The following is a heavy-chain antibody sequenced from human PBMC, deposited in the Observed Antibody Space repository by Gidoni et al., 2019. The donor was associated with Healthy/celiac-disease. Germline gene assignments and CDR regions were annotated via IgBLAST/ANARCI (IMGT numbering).Heavy chain of an antibody. CDR3: ARDRYYYGMDV. J-gene: IGHJ6*02. Sequence: VQLVQSGAEVKKPRASVKVPCKPSGYTFTVYYMHPVRQAPGQGLEWMGWINPNSGGTNYAQKFQGWVTMTRDTSISTAYMELSRLRADDTAVYYCARDRYYYGMDVWSQGTTVTVSS. CDR2: INPNSGGT. V-gene: IGHV1-2*04. CDR1: GYTFTVYY.